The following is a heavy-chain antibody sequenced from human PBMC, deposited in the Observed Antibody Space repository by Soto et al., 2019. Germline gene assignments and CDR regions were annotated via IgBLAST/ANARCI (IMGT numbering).Heavy chain of an antibody. CDR2: FDPEDGQT. CDR1: GYSLTELS. D-gene: IGHD1-7*01. V-gene: IGHV1-24*01. CDR3: ATSLELPLGVDI. J-gene: IGHJ6*02. Sequence: ASVKVSCKVSGYSLTELSIHWVRQAPEKGLEWMGSFDPEDGQTINKQKFQDRVTMTGDTSSDTGYMELSNLRSEDTAICYCATSLELPLGVDIWGQGTTVTVSS.